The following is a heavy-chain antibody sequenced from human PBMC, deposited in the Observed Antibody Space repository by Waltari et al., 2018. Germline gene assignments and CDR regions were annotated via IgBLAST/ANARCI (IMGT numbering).Heavy chain of an antibody. V-gene: IGHV3-21*01. CDR2: ISSSSSYI. CDR3: AREKDSDSGSHYGMYYYYYYGMDV. D-gene: IGHD1-26*01. CDR1: GFTFSSYS. J-gene: IGHJ6*02. Sequence: EVQLVESGGGLVKPGGSLRLSCAASGFTFSSYSMNWVRQAPGKGLEWVSSISSSSSYIYYADSVKGRFTISRDNAKNSLYMQMNSLRAEDTAVYYCAREKDSDSGSHYGMYYYYYYGMDVWGQGTTVTVSS.